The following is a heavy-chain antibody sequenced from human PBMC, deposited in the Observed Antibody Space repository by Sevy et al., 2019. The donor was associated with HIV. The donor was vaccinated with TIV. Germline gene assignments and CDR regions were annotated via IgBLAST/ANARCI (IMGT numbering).Heavy chain of an antibody. CDR1: AFTFSSYD. Sequence: GGSLRLSCAATAFTFSSYDMHWVRQVAGKGLEWVSSIGLSGDTYFGGSVKGRFTISRDNVKNYLYLQMSSLRAGDTAVYSCARETAADAFDVWGQGTFVTVSS. CDR2: IGLSGDT. CDR3: ARETAADAFDV. J-gene: IGHJ3*01. D-gene: IGHD6-13*01. V-gene: IGHV3-13*01.